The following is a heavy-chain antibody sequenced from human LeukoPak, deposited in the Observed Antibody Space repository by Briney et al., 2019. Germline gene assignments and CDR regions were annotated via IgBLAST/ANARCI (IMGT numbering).Heavy chain of an antibody. CDR1: GFIFVRLA. CDR3: ARESLVRGIALS. V-gene: IGHV3-74*01. D-gene: IGHD2-21*01. J-gene: IGHJ5*02. CDR2: INSDGSST. Sequence: GSLRLSCAALGFIFVRLAWHWVRQVSGKGLVWVSRINSDGSSTSYADSVKGRFTSSRDNAKNTLDMQMNSLRAEDTAVYYCARESLVRGIALSCGQGTLVTVSS.